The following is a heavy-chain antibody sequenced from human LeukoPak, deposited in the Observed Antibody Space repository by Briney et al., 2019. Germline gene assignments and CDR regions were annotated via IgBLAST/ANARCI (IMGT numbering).Heavy chain of an antibody. J-gene: IGHJ6*02. D-gene: IGHD3-3*01. Sequence: PSETLSLTCTVSGGSISSGSYYWSWIRQPAGKGLEWVGRIYTSGSTSYNPSLKSRVTISVDTSKNQFSLKLSSVTAADTAVYYCARGGFSDFKGYYYYGMDVWGQGTTVTVSS. CDR3: ARGGFSDFKGYYYYGMDV. CDR1: GGSISSGSYY. V-gene: IGHV4-61*02. CDR2: IYTSGST.